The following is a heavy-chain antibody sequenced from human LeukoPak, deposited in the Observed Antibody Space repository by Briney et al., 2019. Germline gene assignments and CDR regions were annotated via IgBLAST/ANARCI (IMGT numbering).Heavy chain of an antibody. CDR2: ISYDGSTK. D-gene: IGHD5-18*01. CDR3: ARGPDGYSYGNNWFDP. Sequence: GGSLRLSCAGSGFIFDNYAMHWVRQAPGKGLEWVAVISYDGSTKYYADSVKGRFTVSRDDSKNTLYLQMNSLRAEDTAVYYCARGPDGYSYGNNWFDPWGQGTLVTVSS. V-gene: IGHV3-33*01. CDR1: GFIFDNYA. J-gene: IGHJ5*02.